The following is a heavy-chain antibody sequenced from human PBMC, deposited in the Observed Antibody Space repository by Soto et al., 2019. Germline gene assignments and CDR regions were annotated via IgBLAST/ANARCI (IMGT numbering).Heavy chain of an antibody. J-gene: IGHJ6*02. V-gene: IGHV4-59*01. CDR1: GGSISSYY. CDR2: IYYSGST. D-gene: IGHD6-6*01. CDR3: ARDRDGSSYVDV. Sequence: SETLSLTCTVSGGSISSYYWTLIRQPPGKGLEWIGYIYYSGSTNYNPSLKSRVTISVDTSKNQFSLKLSSVTAADTAVYYCARDRDGSSYVDVWGQGTTVTVSS.